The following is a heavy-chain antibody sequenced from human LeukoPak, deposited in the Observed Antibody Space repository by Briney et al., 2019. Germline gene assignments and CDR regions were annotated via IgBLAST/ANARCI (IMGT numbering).Heavy chain of an antibody. CDR3: AKDPHQYWWNWFDP. V-gene: IGHV3-23*01. Sequence: GGSLRLSCAASGFTCSSYAMSWVRQAPGKGLEWVSAISGSGGSTYYADSVKGRFTISRDNSKNTLYLQMNSLRAEDTAVYYCAKDPHQYWWNWFDPWGQGTLVTVSS. D-gene: IGHD2-8*02. CDR2: ISGSGGST. J-gene: IGHJ5*02. CDR1: GFTCSSYA.